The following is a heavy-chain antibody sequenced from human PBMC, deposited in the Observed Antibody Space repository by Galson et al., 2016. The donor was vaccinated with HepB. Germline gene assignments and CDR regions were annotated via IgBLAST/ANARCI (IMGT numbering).Heavy chain of an antibody. CDR3: TKLGGSFQYSSSWYAFDI. D-gene: IGHD6-13*01. CDR1: GFTFGDYA. CDR2: IRSKAYGGTT. J-gene: IGHJ3*02. Sequence: SLRLSCAASGFTFGDYAMSWFRQAPGKGLEWVGFIRSKAYGGTTEYAASVKGRFTISRDDSKSIAYLQMNSLKTEDTAIYYCTKLGGSFQYSSSWYAFDIWSQGTMVTVSS. V-gene: IGHV3-49*03.